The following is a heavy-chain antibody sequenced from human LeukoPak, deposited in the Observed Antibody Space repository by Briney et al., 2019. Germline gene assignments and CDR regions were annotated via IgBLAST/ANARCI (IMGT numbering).Heavy chain of an antibody. CDR1: GGSISSSSYY. CDR3: ARRGTVTTGGYFDY. Sequence: PSETLSLTCTVSGGSISSSSYYWGWIRQPPEKGLEWIGSIYYSGSTYYIPSLKSRVTISVDTSKNQFSLKLSSVTAADTAVYYCARRGTVTTGGYFDYWGQGTLVTISS. J-gene: IGHJ4*02. D-gene: IGHD4-17*01. V-gene: IGHV4-39*01. CDR2: IYYSGST.